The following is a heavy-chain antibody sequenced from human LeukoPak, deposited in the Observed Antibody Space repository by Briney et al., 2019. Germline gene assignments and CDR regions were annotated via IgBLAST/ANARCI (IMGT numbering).Heavy chain of an antibody. D-gene: IGHD6-19*01. Sequence: GASVKVSCKASGYTFTSYYTHWVRQAPGQGLEWMGGIIPIFGTANYAQKFQGRVTITTDESTSTAYMELSSLRSEDTAVYYCARVPLPLSSGWHYYYYYMDVWGKGTTVTVSS. J-gene: IGHJ6*03. CDR2: IIPIFGTA. CDR1: GYTFTSYY. CDR3: ARVPLPLSSGWHYYYYYMDV. V-gene: IGHV1-69*05.